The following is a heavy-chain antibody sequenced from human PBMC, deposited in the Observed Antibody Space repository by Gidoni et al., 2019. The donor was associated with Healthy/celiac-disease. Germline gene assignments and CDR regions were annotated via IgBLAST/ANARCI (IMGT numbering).Heavy chain of an antibody. J-gene: IGHJ4*02. CDR3: ARPKCELGSGFGY. CDR1: GFTFSSYA. CDR2: ISYDGSNK. Sequence: QVQLVESGGGVVQPGRSLRLSCAASGFTFSSYAMHWVRQAPGKGLEWVAVISYDGSNKYYADSVKGRFTISRDNSKNTLYLQMNSLRAEDTAVYYCARPKCELGSGFGYWGQGTLVTVSS. V-gene: IGHV3-30-3*01. D-gene: IGHD1-26*01.